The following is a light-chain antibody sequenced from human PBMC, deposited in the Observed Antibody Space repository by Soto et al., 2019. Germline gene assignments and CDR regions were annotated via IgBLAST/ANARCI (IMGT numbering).Light chain of an antibody. CDR1: QSVSSSY. J-gene: IGKJ1*01. CDR2: GAS. Sequence: EIVLPQSPGTLSLSPGAAATLSCRASQSVSSSYLAWYQQKPGQAPRLLIYGASSRATGIPDRFSGSGSGTDFTLTISRLEPEDFAVYYCQQYGSSPQTFGQGTKVDTK. CDR3: QQYGSSPQT. V-gene: IGKV3-20*01.